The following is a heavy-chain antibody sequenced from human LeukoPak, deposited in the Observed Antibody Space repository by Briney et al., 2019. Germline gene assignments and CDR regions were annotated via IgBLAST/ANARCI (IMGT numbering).Heavy chain of an antibody. Sequence: PSETLSLTCTVSGGSICYSSYFWGWIRQPPGKGLEWIGSIYYSGSTYYNPSLKSRVTISVDTSKNHFSLKLSSVTAADTAVYYCAGPLPAAIGSWFDPWGQGTLVTVSS. CDR2: IYYSGST. J-gene: IGHJ5*02. CDR1: GGSICYSSYF. D-gene: IGHD2-2*01. CDR3: AGPLPAAIGSWFDP. V-gene: IGHV4-39*01.